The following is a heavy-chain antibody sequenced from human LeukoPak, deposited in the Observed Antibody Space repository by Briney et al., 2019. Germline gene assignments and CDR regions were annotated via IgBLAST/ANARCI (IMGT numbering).Heavy chain of an antibody. CDR3: ARVDSAEKRDFDY. Sequence: GGSLRLSCAASGFTFSNYWMTWVRQAPGKGLEWVANIKEGGSEKYYVDSVKGRFTISRDNAKNSAFLQMNSLRAEDTAVYYCARVDSAEKRDFDYWGQGTLVTVSS. CDR2: IKEGGSEK. D-gene: IGHD3-22*01. J-gene: IGHJ4*02. V-gene: IGHV3-7*01. CDR1: GFTFSNYW.